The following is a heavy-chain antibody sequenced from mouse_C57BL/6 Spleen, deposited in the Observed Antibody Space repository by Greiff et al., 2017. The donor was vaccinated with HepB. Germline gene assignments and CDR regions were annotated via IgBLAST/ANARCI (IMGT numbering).Heavy chain of an antibody. J-gene: IGHJ4*01. V-gene: IGHV14-3*01. D-gene: IGHD3-2*02. CDR2: IDPANGNT. Sequence: EVQRVESVAELVRPGASVKLSCTASGFNIKNTYMHWVKQRPEQGLEWIGRIDPANGNTKYAPKFQGKATITADTSSNTAYLQLSSLTSEDTAIYYCARQLRLQSYAMDYWGQGTSVTVSS. CDR3: ARQLRLQSYAMDY. CDR1: GFNIKNTY.